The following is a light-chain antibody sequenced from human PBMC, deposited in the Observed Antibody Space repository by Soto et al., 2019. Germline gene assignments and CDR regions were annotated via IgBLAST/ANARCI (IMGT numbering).Light chain of an antibody. CDR1: QRINNW. Sequence: DIQMTQSPSTLSASLGDRVTITCRASQRINNWLAWYQQKPGKAPKLLIYKASSLESGVPSRFSGSGSGTEITLTISSLQPDDFATYYCLQYNSYSRTFGQGIKVEIK. CDR2: KAS. J-gene: IGKJ1*01. V-gene: IGKV1-5*03. CDR3: LQYNSYSRT.